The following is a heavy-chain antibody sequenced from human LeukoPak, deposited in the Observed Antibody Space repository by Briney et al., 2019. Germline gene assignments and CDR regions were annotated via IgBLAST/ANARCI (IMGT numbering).Heavy chain of an antibody. CDR1: GFTFNAYA. D-gene: IGHD2/OR15-2a*01. J-gene: IGHJ5*02. CDR3: VKDLRHRSTCNCYGWFDP. V-gene: IGHV3-23*01. Sequence: GGSLRLSCAASGFTFNAYAMSWVRQAPGKGLEWVSAISPSGDQVFYADSVKGRFIISRDNSKNTLSLQMNGLRVEDTATYYCVKDLRHRSTCNCYGWFDPWGQGTLVTVSS. CDR2: ISPSGDQV.